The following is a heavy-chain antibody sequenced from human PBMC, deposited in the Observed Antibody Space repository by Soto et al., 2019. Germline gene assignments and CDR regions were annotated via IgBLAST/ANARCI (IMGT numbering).Heavy chain of an antibody. Sequence: QVQLQESGPGLVKPSETLSLTCSVSDGSVNSGNYYWSWIRQPPGKGLEWIGHIYYIGTTDYNPSLKSRVTSSVETSKNQFSLKVTSVTAADTAVYFCAREEKQLSRYGGDFDYWGQGILVTVSS. CDR1: DGSVNSGNYY. CDR3: AREEKQLSRYGGDFDY. J-gene: IGHJ4*02. V-gene: IGHV4-61*01. D-gene: IGHD3-16*01. CDR2: IYYIGTT.